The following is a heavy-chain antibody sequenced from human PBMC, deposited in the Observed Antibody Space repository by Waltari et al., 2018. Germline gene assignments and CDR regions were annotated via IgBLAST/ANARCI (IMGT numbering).Heavy chain of an antibody. J-gene: IGHJ4*02. CDR1: ELTFNNYW. V-gene: IGHV3-7*04. CDR3: ARGAGFLIDY. Sequence: EVQLVESGGGLVTPGGSLTISCATYELTFNNYWRTWVRQAPGKGLEWVANIKEDDSEKYYLGSVKGRFTISRDSAKNSVYLQMNSLRAEDTALYYCARGAGFLIDYWGQGTLVTVSS. CDR2: IKEDDSEK.